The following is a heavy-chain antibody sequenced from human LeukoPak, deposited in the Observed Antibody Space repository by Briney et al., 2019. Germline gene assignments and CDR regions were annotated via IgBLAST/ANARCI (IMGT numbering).Heavy chain of an antibody. CDR1: GGSISSGGYY. CDR3: ARRTSVLGMDV. J-gene: IGHJ6*02. V-gene: IGHV4-31*03. CDR2: IYYSGST. D-gene: IGHD2-2*01. Sequence: PSETLSLTCTVSGGSISSGGYYWSWIRQHPGEGLEWIGYIYYSGSTYYNPSLKSRVIISVDTSKNQFSLKLSSVTAADTAVYYCARRTSVLGMDVWGQGTTVTVSS.